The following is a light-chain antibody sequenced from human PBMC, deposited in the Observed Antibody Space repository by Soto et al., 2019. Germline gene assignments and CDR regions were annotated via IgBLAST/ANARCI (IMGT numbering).Light chain of an antibody. Sequence: QSVLTQPPSASGTPGQRVTISCSGSSSNIGTYSVSWYQQFPGTAPRLLIYSDNQRPSGVPDRFSASKSGASASLAISGLQSEDEADYYCSTWDDSLNGWVFGGGTQLTVL. CDR2: SDN. CDR3: STWDDSLNGWV. CDR1: SSNIGTYS. J-gene: IGLJ7*01. V-gene: IGLV1-44*01.